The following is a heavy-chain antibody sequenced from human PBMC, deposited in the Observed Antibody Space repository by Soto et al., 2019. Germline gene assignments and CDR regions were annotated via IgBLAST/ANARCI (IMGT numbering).Heavy chain of an antibody. D-gene: IGHD2-21*02. Sequence: PGESLKISCKGSGYSFTSYWIGWVRQMPGKGLEWMGIIYPGDSDTRYSPSFQGQVTISADKSISTAYLQWSSLKASDTAMYYCARVASGGNSALAFDYWGQGTLVTVSS. J-gene: IGHJ4*02. V-gene: IGHV5-51*01. CDR3: ARVASGGNSALAFDY. CDR1: GYSFTSYW. CDR2: IYPGDSDT.